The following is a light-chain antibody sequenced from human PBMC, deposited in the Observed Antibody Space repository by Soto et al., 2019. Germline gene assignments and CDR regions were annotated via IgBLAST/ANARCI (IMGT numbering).Light chain of an antibody. CDR3: MQGTHWPIT. V-gene: IGKV2-30*02. CDR1: QSLVHSDGIAY. CDR2: KVS. Sequence: DVVMTQSPLSLPVTLGQPASISCRSKQSLVHSDGIAYFSWSQQRPGRSPRRLIYKVSNRDSGVPARFSGSGSGTDFALKISRVEAEDVGVYYCMQGTHWPITFGQGTRLEIK. J-gene: IGKJ5*01.